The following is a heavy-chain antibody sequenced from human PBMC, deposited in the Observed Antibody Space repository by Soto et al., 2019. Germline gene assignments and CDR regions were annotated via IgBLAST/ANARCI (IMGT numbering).Heavy chain of an antibody. Sequence: EVQLVESGGGLVKPGGSLRLSCAASGFTFSSYSMNWVRQAPGKGLEWVSSISSSSSYIYYADSVKGRFTISRDNAKNSRYLQMNSLRAEDTVVYYCARDSWERISDYWGQGTLVTVSS. CDR3: ARDSWERISDY. V-gene: IGHV3-21*01. J-gene: IGHJ4*02. CDR1: GFTFSSYS. D-gene: IGHD1-26*01. CDR2: ISSSSSYI.